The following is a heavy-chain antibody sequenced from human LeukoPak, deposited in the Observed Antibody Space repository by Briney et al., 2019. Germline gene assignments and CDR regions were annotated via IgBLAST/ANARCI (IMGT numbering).Heavy chain of an antibody. CDR1: GGTFSSYA. CDR3: ARARTYYDSSGYPFDY. D-gene: IGHD3-22*01. V-gene: IGHV1-69*05. CDR2: IIPIFGTA. Sequence: GSSVKVSCKASGGTFSSYAIRWVRQAPGQGLEWMGRIIPIFGTANYAQKFQGRVTITTDESTSTAYMELSSLRSEDTAVYYCARARTYYDSSGYPFDYWGQGTLVPVSS. J-gene: IGHJ4*02.